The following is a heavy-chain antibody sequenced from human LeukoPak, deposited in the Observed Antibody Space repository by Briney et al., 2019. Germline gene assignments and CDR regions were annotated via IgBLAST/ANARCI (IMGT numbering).Heavy chain of an antibody. CDR3: ARHVDMTTVNYYYLDV. D-gene: IGHD4-11*01. J-gene: IGHJ6*03. V-gene: IGHV4-34*01. CDR2: INYSGNT. Sequence: PSETLSLTCAVYGGSFSTYSWSWIRQPPGKGPEWIGDINYSGNTNYNPSFKSRVIASIDTSKDQFSLKLNSVTAGDTAVYYCARHVDMTTVNYYYLDVWGKGTTVTVSS. CDR1: GGSFSTYS.